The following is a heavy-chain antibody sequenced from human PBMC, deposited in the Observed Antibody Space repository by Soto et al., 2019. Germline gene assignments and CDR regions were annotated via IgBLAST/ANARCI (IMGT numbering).Heavy chain of an antibody. CDR3: ARPLEGPDAFDI. CDR2: IYYSGST. J-gene: IGHJ3*02. V-gene: IGHV4-39*01. CDR1: GGSISSSSYY. Sequence: LSLTCTVSGGSISSSSYYWGWIRQPPGKGLRWIGSIYYSGSTYYNPSLKSRATISVDTSKNQFSLKLSSVTAADTAVYYCARPLEGPDAFDIWGQGTMVTVSS.